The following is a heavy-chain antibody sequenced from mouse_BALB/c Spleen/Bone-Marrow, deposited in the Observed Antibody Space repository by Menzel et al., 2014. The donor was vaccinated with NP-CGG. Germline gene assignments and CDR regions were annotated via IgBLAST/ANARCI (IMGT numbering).Heavy chain of an antibody. CDR2: IGPANGNT. CDR3: AYGSSYDYFDY. Sequence: VQLQQSGAELVKPGASVKLSCTASGFNIKDTYMHWVKQRPEQGLEWIGRIGPANGNTKYDPKFQGKATITADTSSNTAYLQLSSLTSEDTAVYYCAYGSSYDYFDYWGQGTTLTVSS. CDR1: GFNIKDTY. J-gene: IGHJ2*01. V-gene: IGHV14-3*02. D-gene: IGHD1-1*01.